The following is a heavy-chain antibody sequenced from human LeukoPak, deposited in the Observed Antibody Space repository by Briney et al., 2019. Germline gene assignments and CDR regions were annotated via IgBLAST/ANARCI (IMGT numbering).Heavy chain of an antibody. V-gene: IGHV4-59*01. CDR2: IYYSGST. J-gene: IGHJ4*02. D-gene: IGHD1-26*01. CDR3: ARDSGRANLFDY. Sequence: SETLSLTCSVSGGSISTCSWSWIRQPPGKGLEWIGYIYYSGSTNYNPSLKSRVTISVDTSKNQFSLELSSVTAADTAVYYCARDSGRANLFDYWGQGTLVTVSS. CDR1: GGSISTCS.